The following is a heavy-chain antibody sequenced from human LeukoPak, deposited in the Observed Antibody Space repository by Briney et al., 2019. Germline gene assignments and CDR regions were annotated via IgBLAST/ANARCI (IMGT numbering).Heavy chain of an antibody. Sequence: GGSLRLSCAASGFTFSSYAVSWVRQAPGKGLEWVSAISLSGGNTYYADSVKGRFSISRDNSKNTLWLQMDGLRAEDTAIYYCTSYYYDSSGYHHYYDSWGQGTLVTVSS. CDR1: GFTFSSYA. CDR3: TSYYYDSSGYHHYYDS. D-gene: IGHD3-22*01. V-gene: IGHV3-23*01. J-gene: IGHJ4*02. CDR2: ISLSGGNT.